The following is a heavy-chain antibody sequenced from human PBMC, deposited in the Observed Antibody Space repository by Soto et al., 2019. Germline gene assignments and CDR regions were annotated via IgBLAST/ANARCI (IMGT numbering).Heavy chain of an antibody. V-gene: IGHV3-53*01. D-gene: IGHD3-22*01. CDR1: GFTVTGND. CDR3: AARPLLPGAP. J-gene: IGHJ3*01. Sequence: EVQLVESGGGLIQPGGSLRLSCAASGFTVTGNDMNWVRQAPGKGLEWVSLLYSSGSTYYADSVKGRFTISRDNSNNTLYLHMSSLRAEDTAVYYCAARPLLPGAPWGQGTMVTVSS. CDR2: LYSSGST.